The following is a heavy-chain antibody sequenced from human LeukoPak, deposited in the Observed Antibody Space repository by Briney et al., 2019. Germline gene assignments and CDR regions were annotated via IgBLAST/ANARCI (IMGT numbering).Heavy chain of an antibody. CDR1: GFTFSDYY. Sequence: GSLRLSCAASGFTFSDYYMSWVRQAPGKGLEWVANIKQDGSEKYYVDSVKGRFTISRDNAKNSLYLQMNSLRAEDTAVYYCAREVTPYYWGQGTLVTVSS. CDR2: IKQDGSEK. J-gene: IGHJ4*02. V-gene: IGHV3-7*01. CDR3: AREVTPYY. D-gene: IGHD2-21*02.